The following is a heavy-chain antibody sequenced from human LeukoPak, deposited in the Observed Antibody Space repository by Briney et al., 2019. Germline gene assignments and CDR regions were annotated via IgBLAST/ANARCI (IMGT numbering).Heavy chain of an antibody. CDR3: AREGTTIVVALDY. CDR2: ISSDGSSK. Sequence: PGGSLRLSCAASGFTFSSHVMHWVRQAPGKGLEWVAVISSDGSSKYYADSVKGRFTISRDNSKNTLYLQMKSLRAGDTAVYYCAREGTTIVVALDYWGQGTLVTVSS. CDR1: GFTFSSHV. D-gene: IGHD3-22*01. V-gene: IGHV3-30-3*01. J-gene: IGHJ4*02.